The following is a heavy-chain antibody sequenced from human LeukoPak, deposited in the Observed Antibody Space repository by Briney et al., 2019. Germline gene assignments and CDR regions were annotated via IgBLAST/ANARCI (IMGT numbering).Heavy chain of an antibody. D-gene: IGHD3-9*01. CDR2: ISSSSSYI. V-gene: IGHV3-21*01. J-gene: IGHJ4*02. Sequence: GGSLRLSCAASGFTFSSYSMNWVRQAPGKGLEWVSSISSSSSYIYYADSVKGRFTISRDNAKNSLYLQMNSLRAEDTAVYYCARGTGYYDILTGYYGSMDYWGQGTLVTVSS. CDR3: ARGTGYYDILTGYYGSMDY. CDR1: GFTFSSYS.